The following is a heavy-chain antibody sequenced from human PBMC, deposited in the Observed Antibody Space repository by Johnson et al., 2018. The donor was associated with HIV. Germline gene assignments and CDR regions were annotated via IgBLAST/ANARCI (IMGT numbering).Heavy chain of an antibody. V-gene: IGHV3-20*04. CDR1: GLNFDDYG. CDR2: ISGSGGST. J-gene: IGHJ3*02. D-gene: IGHD6-6*01. Sequence: GERGEEGGGGGGRGEGGRGEGEGGGLNFDDYGMSWVRQAPGKGLEWVSAISGSGGSTYYADSVKGRFTISRDNAKNSLYLQMNSLRAEDTAVYYCAREQALIAAQIPDAFDIWGQGTMVTVSS. CDR3: AREQALIAAQIPDAFDI.